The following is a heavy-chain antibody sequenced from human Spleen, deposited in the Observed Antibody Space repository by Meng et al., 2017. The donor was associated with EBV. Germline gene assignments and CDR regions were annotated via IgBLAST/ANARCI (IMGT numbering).Heavy chain of an antibody. CDR2: INHGGGT. D-gene: IGHD4-11*01. V-gene: IGHV4-34*01. CDR3: ASRGDGIFSNYDWFDL. Sequence: QVQLQQWGAGLLQPSETLSLTCACYGGSLSGYYWSWIRQPPGKGLEWIGEINHGGGTSYNPSLKSRVTMSLDTSMNHFSLKLTSVTAADTAVYYCASRGDGIFSNYDWFDLWGQGTLVTVSS. J-gene: IGHJ5*02. CDR1: GGSLSGYY.